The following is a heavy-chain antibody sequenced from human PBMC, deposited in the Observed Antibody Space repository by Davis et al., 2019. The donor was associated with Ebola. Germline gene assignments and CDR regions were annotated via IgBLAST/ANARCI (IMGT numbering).Heavy chain of an antibody. CDR1: GFIFSQYY. V-gene: IGHV3-7*03. CDR2: IKRDGNEK. J-gene: IGHJ4*02. CDR3: AREARSWPYYYFDY. D-gene: IGHD6-13*01. Sequence: GESLKISCATSGFIFSQYYMSWVRQAPGKGLEWVANIKRDGNEKFYVDSVKGRFTISRDNAKNSLYLQMNSLRVEDTAVYYCAREARSWPYYYFDYWGQGTLVTVSS.